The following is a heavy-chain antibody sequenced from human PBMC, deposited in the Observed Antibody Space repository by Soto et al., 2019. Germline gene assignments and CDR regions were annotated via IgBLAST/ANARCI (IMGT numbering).Heavy chain of an antibody. CDR3: ARVAGGGGYYNGWFDP. CDR2: IYYSGSA. CDR1: GGSINSGAYY. J-gene: IGHJ5*02. Sequence: QVQLQESGPGLVKPSQTLSLTCTVSGGSINSGAYYWSWVRQHPGKGLEWIGYIYYSGSAYYNPSLKSGVTISGDTSKNQFSLKLTSVTAAATALYFCARVAGGGGYYNGWFDPWGQGTLVTVSS. D-gene: IGHD3-3*01. V-gene: IGHV4-31*03.